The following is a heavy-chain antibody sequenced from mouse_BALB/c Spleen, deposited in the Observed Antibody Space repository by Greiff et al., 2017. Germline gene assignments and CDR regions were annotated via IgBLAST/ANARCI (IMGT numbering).Heavy chain of an antibody. V-gene: IGHV5-12-1*01. Sequence: EVKLVESGGGLVKPGGSLKLSCAASGFAFSSYDMSWVRQTPEKRLEWVAYISSGGGSTYYPDTVKGRFTISRDNAKNTLYLQMSSLKSEDTAMYYCARHGQLGLRRSAMDYWGQGTSVTVSS. CDR2: ISSGGGST. CDR1: GFAFSSYD. D-gene: IGHD3-1*01. CDR3: ARHGQLGLRRSAMDY. J-gene: IGHJ4*01.